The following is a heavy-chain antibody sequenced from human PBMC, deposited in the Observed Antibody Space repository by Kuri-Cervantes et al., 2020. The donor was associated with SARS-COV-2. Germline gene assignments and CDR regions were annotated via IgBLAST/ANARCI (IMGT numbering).Heavy chain of an antibody. J-gene: IGHJ4*02. D-gene: IGHD3-22*01. Sequence: SETLSLTCAVYGGSFSGYYWSWIRQPPGKGLEWIGEINHSGSTNYNPSLKGRVTISVDTSKNQFSLKLSSVTAADTAVYYCARDLLHYDSSGYYYDPGWGQGTLVTVSS. CDR1: GGSFSGYY. CDR3: ARDLLHYDSSGYYYDPG. V-gene: IGHV4-34*01. CDR2: INHSGST.